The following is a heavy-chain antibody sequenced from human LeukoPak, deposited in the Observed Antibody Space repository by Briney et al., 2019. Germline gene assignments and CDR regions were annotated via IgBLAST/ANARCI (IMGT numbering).Heavy chain of an antibody. J-gene: IGHJ4*02. CDR3: ARLQSYYFNY. V-gene: IGHV5-51*01. Sequence: GSSLMFSCKACGYSFTNSCIGWVRQLPRKRLGWMGNISPSDSDNNYNPSLQSQVTISADKSISTAYLQWSLLKASDTGMYYCARLQSYYFNYWGQGTLVTVSS. CDR1: GYSFTNSC. D-gene: IGHD4-11*01. CDR2: ISPSDSDN.